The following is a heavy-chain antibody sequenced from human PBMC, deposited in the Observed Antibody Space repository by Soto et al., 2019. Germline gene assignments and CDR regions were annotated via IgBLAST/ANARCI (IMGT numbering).Heavy chain of an antibody. CDR2: IYPGDSDT. V-gene: IGHV5-51*01. D-gene: IGHD2-15*01. CDR1: GYSFINFC. CDR3: ARHSAYCSGGSCYTHGHYYYYYYMDV. J-gene: IGHJ6*03. Sequence: PGELLRISWKGSGYSFINFCIGLVRQMHGKGLEWMGIIYPGDSDTRYSPSFQGQVTISADKSISTAYLQWSSLKASDTAMYYCARHSAYCSGGSCYTHGHYYYYYYMDVWGKGTTVTVSS.